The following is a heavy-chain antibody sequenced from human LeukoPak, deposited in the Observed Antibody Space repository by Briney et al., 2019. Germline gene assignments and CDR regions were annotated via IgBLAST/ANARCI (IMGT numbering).Heavy chain of an antibody. Sequence: PSETLSLTCTVSGGSISSYYWSWIRQPPGKGLEWIGYIYYSGSTNYNPSLKSRVTISVDTSKNQFSLKLSSVTAADTAVYYCARHTSCTNGVCYPWYFDLWGRGTLVTVSS. CDR3: ARHTSCTNGVCYPWYFDL. V-gene: IGHV4-59*08. CDR2: IYYSGST. J-gene: IGHJ2*01. CDR1: GGSISSYY. D-gene: IGHD2-8*01.